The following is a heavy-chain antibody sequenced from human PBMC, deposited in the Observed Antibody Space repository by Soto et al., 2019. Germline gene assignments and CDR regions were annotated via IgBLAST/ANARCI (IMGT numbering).Heavy chain of an antibody. J-gene: IGHJ6*02. Sequence: LSLTCTVSGTSISSYYWSWIRQPPGKGLEWIANIHYSGTTNYNPSLASRVTLSVDTSKNQFSLKLSSVTAADTAVYYCARDTRAPYYYYGMDVWGQGTTVTVSS. CDR3: ARDTRAPYYYYGMDV. CDR1: GTSISSYY. CDR2: IHYSGTT. V-gene: IGHV4-59*01. D-gene: IGHD1-26*01.